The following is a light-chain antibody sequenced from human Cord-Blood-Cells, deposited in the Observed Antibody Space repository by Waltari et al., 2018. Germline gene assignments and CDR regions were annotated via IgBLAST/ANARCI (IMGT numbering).Light chain of an antibody. Sequence: DIKMTQSPSSLSASVGDRVTTTCRASQSISSYLNWYQQKPGKAPKLLIYAASSLQSGVPSRFSGSGSGTDCTLTISILQPEDVATYCCKQSYSTPFTFGPWTKVDIK. CDR1: QSISSY. CDR2: AAS. V-gene: IGKV1-39*01. J-gene: IGKJ3*01. CDR3: KQSYSTPFT.